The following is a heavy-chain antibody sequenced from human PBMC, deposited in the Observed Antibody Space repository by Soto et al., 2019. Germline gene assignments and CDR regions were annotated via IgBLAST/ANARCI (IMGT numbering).Heavy chain of an antibody. CDR1: GYTFTSYD. J-gene: IGHJ6*03. Sequence: GASVKVSCKASGYTFTSYDINWVRQATGQGLEWKGWMNPNSGNTGYAQKFQGRVTMTRNTSISTAYMELSSLRSEDTAVYYCARGLADFWSGYYPGYYYYYMDVWGKGTTVTVSS. D-gene: IGHD3-3*01. CDR2: MNPNSGNT. CDR3: ARGLADFWSGYYPGYYYYYMDV. V-gene: IGHV1-8*01.